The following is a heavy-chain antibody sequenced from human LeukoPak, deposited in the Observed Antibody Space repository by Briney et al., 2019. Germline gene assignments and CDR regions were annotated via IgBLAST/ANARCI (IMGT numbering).Heavy chain of an antibody. CDR2: ISSGGRNT. CDR1: GFTFSNYV. D-gene: IGHD6-13*01. J-gene: IGHJ6*01. CDR3: AKESAAGKRRYFQYYGMDA. Sequence: GGSLRLSCAGSGFTFSNYVMTWVRQAPGKGLEWVSSISSGGRNTYYADSVKGRFTISRDNSKNTLFVQMNSLRGDDTAVYYCAKESAAGKRRYFQYYGMDAWEQGTTVTVSS. V-gene: IGHV3-23*01.